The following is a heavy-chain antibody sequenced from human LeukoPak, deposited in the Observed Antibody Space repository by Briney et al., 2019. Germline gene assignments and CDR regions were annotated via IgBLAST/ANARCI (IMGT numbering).Heavy chain of an antibody. CDR1: TFTLNNYW. CDR3: VRYTRRYAFDY. CDR2: IKEDGSEK. V-gene: IGHV3-7*04. J-gene: IGHJ4*02. Sequence: GGSLRLSCTASTFTLNNYWMSWVRQAPGKGLEWVANIKEDGSEKYYVDSVRGRFTISRDNAKNSLSLQMNSLRAEDTAVYYCVRYTRRYAFDYWGQGTLVTVSS. D-gene: IGHD5-18*01.